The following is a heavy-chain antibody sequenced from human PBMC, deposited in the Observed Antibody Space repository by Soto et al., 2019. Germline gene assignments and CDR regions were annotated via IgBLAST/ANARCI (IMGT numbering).Heavy chain of an antibody. Sequence: QVQLVESGGGVVQPGRSLSLSCAASGFTFSSYGMHWVRQAPGKGLEWVAVISYDGSNKYYADSVKGRFTISRDNSKNPLYLQMNSLRAEDTAVYYCAKDLGHGGRGAFDIWGQGTMVTVSS. V-gene: IGHV3-30*18. D-gene: IGHD7-27*01. CDR2: ISYDGSNK. J-gene: IGHJ3*02. CDR1: GFTFSSYG. CDR3: AKDLGHGGRGAFDI.